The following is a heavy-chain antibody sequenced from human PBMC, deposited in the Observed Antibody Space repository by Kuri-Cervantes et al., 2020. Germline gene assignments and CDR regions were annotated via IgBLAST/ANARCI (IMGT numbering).Heavy chain of an antibody. CDR2: ISSSSSTI. V-gene: IGHV3-48*01. Sequence: GGSLRLSCAASGFTFSSYSMTWVRQAPGKGLEWVSYISSSSSTIYYADSVKGRFTISRDNSKNTLYLQMNSLRAEDTAVYYCARDEYYYDSSGYFEWFDPWGQGTLVTVSS. D-gene: IGHD3-22*01. J-gene: IGHJ5*02. CDR1: GFTFSSYS. CDR3: ARDEYYYDSSGYFEWFDP.